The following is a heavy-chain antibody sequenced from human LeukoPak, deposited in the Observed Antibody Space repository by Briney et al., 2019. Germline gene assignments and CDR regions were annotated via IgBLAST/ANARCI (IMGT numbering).Heavy chain of an antibody. CDR1: GGTFSSYA. D-gene: IGHD2-15*01. CDR3: ARDRRDIVVVVAENWFDP. Sequence: ASVKVSCKASGGTFSSYAISWVRQAPGQGLEWMGGIIPIFGTANYAQKFQGRVTITADESTSTAYMELSSLRSEDTAVYYCARDRRDIVVVVAENWFDPWGQGTLVTVSS. CDR2: IIPIFGTA. V-gene: IGHV1-69*13. J-gene: IGHJ5*02.